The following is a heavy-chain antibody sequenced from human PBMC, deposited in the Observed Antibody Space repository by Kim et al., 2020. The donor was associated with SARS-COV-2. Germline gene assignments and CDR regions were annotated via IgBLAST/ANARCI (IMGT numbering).Heavy chain of an antibody. CDR2: INSDGSST. D-gene: IGHD3-10*01. V-gene: IGHV3-74*01. Sequence: GGSLRLSCAASGFTFSSYWMHWVRQAPGKGLVWVSRINSDGSSTSYADSVKGRFTISRDNAKNTLYLQMNSLRVEDTAVYYCARAYGSGSTYYYFGLDVWGPGATVTVSS. CDR1: GFTFSSYW. CDR3: ARAYGSGSTYYYFGLDV. J-gene: IGHJ6*02.